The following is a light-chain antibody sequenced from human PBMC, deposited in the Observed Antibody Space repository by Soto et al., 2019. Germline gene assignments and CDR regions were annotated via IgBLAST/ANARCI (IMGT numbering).Light chain of an antibody. CDR1: STDFVSYNR. CDR3: GAWDSRLTAYV. J-gene: IGLJ1*01. CDR2: DNN. Sequence: QSALTQPPSVSGSPGQSVTISCTGTSTDFVSYNRVSWYQQPPGTAPKVLIYDNNKRPSGIPDRFSGSKSDTSATLGITGLQTGDEADYYCGAWDSRLTAYVFGTGTKVTVL. V-gene: IGLV1-51*01.